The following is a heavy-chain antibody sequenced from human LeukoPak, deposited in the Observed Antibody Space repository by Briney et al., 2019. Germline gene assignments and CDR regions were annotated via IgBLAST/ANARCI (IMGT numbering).Heavy chain of an antibody. D-gene: IGHD3-16*02. Sequence: PSQTLSLTCTVSGGSISSGSYYWSWIRQPPGKGLEWIGYIYQSGSTYYNPSLKSRVTISLDRSKNQFSLRLSFVTAADTAVYYCARDYRRVIDYWGQGTLVTVSS. J-gene: IGHJ4*02. CDR3: ARDYRRVIDY. CDR2: IYQSGST. CDR1: GGSISSGSYY. V-gene: IGHV4-30-2*01.